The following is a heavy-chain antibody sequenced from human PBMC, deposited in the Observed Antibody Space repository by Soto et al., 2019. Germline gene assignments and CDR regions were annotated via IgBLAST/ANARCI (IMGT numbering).Heavy chain of an antibody. CDR3: ARQRTSVVTQAYFDV. J-gene: IGHJ4*02. V-gene: IGHV4-61*08. CDR2: VYYSGTT. D-gene: IGHD2-21*02. Sequence: PSETLSLTCTVSGGSIDSGDYYWSWIRQPPGKGLEWIGYVYYSGTTNYNPSLRSRVSMSIDTSKDQFSLKLKSVTAADTALYFCARQRTSVVTQAYFDVWGPGSLVTVSS. CDR1: GGSIDSGDYY.